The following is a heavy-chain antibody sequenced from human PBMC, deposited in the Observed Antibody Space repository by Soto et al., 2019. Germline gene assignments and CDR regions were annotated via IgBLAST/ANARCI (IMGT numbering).Heavy chain of an antibody. CDR2: ISGSGGST. J-gene: IGHJ4*02. Sequence: VPLLESGGGLVQPGGSLRLSCAASGFTFSSYAMSWVRQAPGKGLEWVSAISGSGGSTYYADSVKGRFTISRDNSKNTLYLQMNSLRAEDTAVYYCAKDLIAVVWYGLDYWGQGTLVTVSS. CDR1: GFTFSSYA. CDR3: AKDLIAVVWYGLDY. V-gene: IGHV3-23*01. D-gene: IGHD6-19*01.